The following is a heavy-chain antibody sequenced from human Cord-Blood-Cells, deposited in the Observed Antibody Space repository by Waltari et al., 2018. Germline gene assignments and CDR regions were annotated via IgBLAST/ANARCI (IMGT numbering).Heavy chain of an antibody. CDR2: IYSGSST. Sequence: EVQLVESGGGLIQPEGSLRLSCAASGFTVSSNYMSWVRQAPGKGLEWVSVIYSGSSTYYADAVKGRFTISRDNSKNTLYLQMNSLRAEDTAVYYCASANWGYDAFDIWGQGTMVTVSS. J-gene: IGHJ3*02. CDR1: GFTVSSNY. D-gene: IGHD7-27*01. CDR3: ASANWGYDAFDI. V-gene: IGHV3-53*01.